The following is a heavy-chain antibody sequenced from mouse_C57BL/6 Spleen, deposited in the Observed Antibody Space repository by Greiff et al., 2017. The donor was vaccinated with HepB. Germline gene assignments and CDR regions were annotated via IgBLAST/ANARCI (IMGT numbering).Heavy chain of an antibody. Sequence: QVQLQQPGAELVMPGASVKLSCKASGYTFTSYWMHWVKQRPGQGLEWIGEIDPSDSYTNYNQKFKGKSTLTVDKSSSTAYMPLSSLTSEDSAVYYCARKGLRDYAMDYWGQGTSVTVSS. V-gene: IGHV1-69*01. CDR3: ARKGLRDYAMDY. CDR2: IDPSDSYT. CDR1: GYTFTSYW. J-gene: IGHJ4*01. D-gene: IGHD2-4*01.